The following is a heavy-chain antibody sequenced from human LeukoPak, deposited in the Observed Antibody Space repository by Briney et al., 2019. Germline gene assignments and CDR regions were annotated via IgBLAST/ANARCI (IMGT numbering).Heavy chain of an antibody. J-gene: IGHJ6*03. D-gene: IGHD1-26*01. CDR1: GYSFTSYW. Sequence: GESLKISCKGSGYSFTSYWIGWVRQMPGKGLEWMGIIYPGVSDTRYSPSFQGQVTISADKSISTAYLQWSSLKASDTAMYYCARGDSGSYFPYYYYMDVWGKGTTVTVSS. V-gene: IGHV5-51*01. CDR2: IYPGVSDT. CDR3: ARGDSGSYFPYYYYMDV.